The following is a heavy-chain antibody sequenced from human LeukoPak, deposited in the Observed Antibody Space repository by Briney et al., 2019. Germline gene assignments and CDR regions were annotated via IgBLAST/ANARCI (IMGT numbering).Heavy chain of an antibody. Sequence: GGSLRLSCAASGFTYSNYAMSWVRQAPGKGLEWVATIKPDGRDKYYVDSVKGRFTISRDNGKNSVYLQMNSLRAEDTAVYYCASWEASTNYWGQGTLVTVSS. CDR3: ASWEASTNY. J-gene: IGHJ4*02. CDR1: GFTYSNYA. D-gene: IGHD1-26*01. CDR2: IKPDGRDK. V-gene: IGHV3-7*01.